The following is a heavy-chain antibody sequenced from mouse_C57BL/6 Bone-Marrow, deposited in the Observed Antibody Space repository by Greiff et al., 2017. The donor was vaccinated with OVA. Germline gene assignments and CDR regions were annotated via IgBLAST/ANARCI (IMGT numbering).Heavy chain of an antibody. V-gene: IGHV1-76*01. CDR2: IYPGSGNT. D-gene: IGHD1-1*01. CDR3: ARPDYGSSGFAY. J-gene: IGHJ3*01. Sequence: VKVVESGAELVRPGASVKLSCKASGYTFTDYYINWVKQRPGQGLEWIARIYPGSGNTYYNEKFKGKATLTAEKSSSTAYMQLSSLTSEDSAVYFCARPDYGSSGFAYWGQGTLVTVSA. CDR1: GYTFTDYY.